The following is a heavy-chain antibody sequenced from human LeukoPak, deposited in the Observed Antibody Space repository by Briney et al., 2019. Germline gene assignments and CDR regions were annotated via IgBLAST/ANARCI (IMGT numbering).Heavy chain of an antibody. J-gene: IGHJ4*02. V-gene: IGHV3-33*01. D-gene: IGHD2/OR15-2a*01. CDR2: IWYDGSNK. CDR3: VRDRGALQYFDY. Sequence: GRSLRLSCAASGFTFRNHGMYWIRQAPGKGLEWVAIIWYDGSNKYYAASVNGRFTISRDNSKNTLYLQMNSLRDDDTAVYYCVRDRGALQYFDYWGQGTLVTVSS. CDR1: GFTFRNHG.